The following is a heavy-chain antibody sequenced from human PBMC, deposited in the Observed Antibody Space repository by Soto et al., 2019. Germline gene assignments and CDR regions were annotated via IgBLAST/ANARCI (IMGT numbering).Heavy chain of an antibody. CDR1: GCTFSSYA. V-gene: IGHV1-69*13. J-gene: IGHJ6*02. CDR3: ARAYLYCSGGSCYSEHYYYYGMDV. CDR2: IIPIFGTA. Sequence: GASVKVSCKASGCTFSSYAISWVRQAPGQGLEWMGGIIPIFGTANYAQKFQGRVTITADESTSTAYMELSSLRSEDTAVYYCARAYLYCSGGSCYSEHYYYYGMDVWGQGTTVTVSS. D-gene: IGHD2-15*01.